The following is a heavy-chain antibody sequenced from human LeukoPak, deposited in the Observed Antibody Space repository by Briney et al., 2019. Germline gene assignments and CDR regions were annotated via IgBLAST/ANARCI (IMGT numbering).Heavy chain of an antibody. CDR1: GNTFGTYW. D-gene: IGHD3-10*01. CDR2: IFPRTSEV. Sequence: GESLKISCKDVGNTFGTYWVGWVRQTPGKGLEYMGIIFPRTSEVRYGPAFQGQVTISADKSLSTAYLQWTGLKASDTAMYYCARHTGRPQAGWFDPWGQGTLVTVSA. J-gene: IGHJ5*02. CDR3: ARHTGRPQAGWFDP. V-gene: IGHV5-51*01.